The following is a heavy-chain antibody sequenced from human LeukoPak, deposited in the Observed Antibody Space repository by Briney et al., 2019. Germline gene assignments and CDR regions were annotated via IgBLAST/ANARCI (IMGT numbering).Heavy chain of an antibody. CDR1: GGSISSYY. CDR3: ARQPHRYYGMDV. CDR2: IYYSGST. D-gene: IGHD2-21*01. J-gene: IGHJ6*02. Sequence: SETLSLTCTVSGGSISSYYWSWIRQPPGKGLEWIGYIYYSGSTNYNPSLKSRVTISVDTSKNQFSLKLSSVTAADTAVYYCARQPHRYYGMDVWGHGTTVTVSS. V-gene: IGHV4-59*08.